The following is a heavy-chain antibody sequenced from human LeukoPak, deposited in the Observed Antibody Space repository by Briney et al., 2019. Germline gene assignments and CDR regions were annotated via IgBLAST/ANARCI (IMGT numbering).Heavy chain of an antibody. D-gene: IGHD5-24*01. CDR2: IRSKAYGGTT. CDR1: GFTFGDYG. CDR3: ARVADNDYFDF. V-gene: IGHV3-49*04. J-gene: IGHJ4*02. Sequence: PGGSLRLSCTPSGFTFGDYGMTWVRQAPGKGLEWLGFIRSKAYGGTTQYAASVKGRFTISRDDSKSIAYLQMNSLKTEDTAVYYCARVADNDYFDFWGQGTLVIVSS.